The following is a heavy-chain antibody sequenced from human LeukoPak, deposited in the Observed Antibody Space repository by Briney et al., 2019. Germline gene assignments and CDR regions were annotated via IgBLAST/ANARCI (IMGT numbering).Heavy chain of an antibody. V-gene: IGHV4-34*01. Sequence: SETLSLTCAVYGWSFNDYYWKWIRQPPGKGLEWIGEINARGDTNFNPSLKSRVTISVDTSKSQFSLRLTSMIAADTAVYYCARGQVPAARGYNWFDPWGQGTLVTVSS. CDR2: INARGDT. CDR3: ARGQVPAARGYNWFDP. CDR1: GWSFNDYY. J-gene: IGHJ5*02. D-gene: IGHD2-2*01.